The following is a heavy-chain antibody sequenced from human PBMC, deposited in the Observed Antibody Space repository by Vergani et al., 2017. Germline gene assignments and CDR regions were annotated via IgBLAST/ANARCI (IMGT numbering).Heavy chain of an antibody. J-gene: IGHJ3*02. CDR1: GFTFSSYA. CDR3: ARSLDEPLYAFDI. CDR2: ISSSGSTI. Sequence: EVQLLESGGGLVQPGGSLRLFCAASGFTFSSYAMSWVRQAPGKGLEWVSAISSSGSTIYYADSVTGRFTISRDNAKNSLYLQMNSLGAEDTAVYYCARSLDEPLYAFDIGSQGRIVTFTS. D-gene: IGHD1-1*01. V-gene: IGHV3-48*04.